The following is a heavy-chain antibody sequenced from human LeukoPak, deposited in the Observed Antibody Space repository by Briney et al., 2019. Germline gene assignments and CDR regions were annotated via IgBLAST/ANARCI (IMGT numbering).Heavy chain of an antibody. CDR2: ISSSSSYI. CDR3: ARDIFPGIAVDLGMDV. J-gene: IGHJ6*02. Sequence: GGSLRLSCAAPGFTFSSYSMNWVRQAPGKGLEWVSSISSSSSYIYYADSVKGRFTISRDNAKNSLYLQMNSLRAEDTAVYYCARDIFPGIAVDLGMDVWGQGTTVTVSS. D-gene: IGHD6-19*01. CDR1: GFTFSSYS. V-gene: IGHV3-21*01.